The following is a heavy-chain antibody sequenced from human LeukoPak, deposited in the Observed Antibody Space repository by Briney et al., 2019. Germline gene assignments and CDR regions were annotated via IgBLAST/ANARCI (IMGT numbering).Heavy chain of an antibody. CDR2: INPSGGST. J-gene: IGHJ4*02. CDR3: ARSDYVGGSSY. V-gene: IGHV1-46*01. CDR1: GYTFTSYY. Sequence: GASVKVSCKASGYTFTSYYMHWVRQAPGQGLEWMGIINPSGGSTSYAQKFQGRVTMTRDMSTSTVYMELSSLRSEDTAVYYCARSDYVGGSSYWGQGTLVTVSS. D-gene: IGHD4-17*01.